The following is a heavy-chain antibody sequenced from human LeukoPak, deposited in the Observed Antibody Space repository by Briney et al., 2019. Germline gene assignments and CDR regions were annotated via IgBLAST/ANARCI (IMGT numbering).Heavy chain of an antibody. Sequence: PGGSLRLSCAASGFAFSNYWMHWVRQVPGKGLVWVSRITRDGSYANYADSVKGRFPFSRDNARNTLYLQMNSLRAEDTAVYYCARDGDGYNFDFWGQGALVTVSS. J-gene: IGHJ4*02. D-gene: IGHD5-24*01. CDR1: GFAFSNYW. CDR3: ARDGDGYNFDF. V-gene: IGHV3-74*01. CDR2: ITRDGSYA.